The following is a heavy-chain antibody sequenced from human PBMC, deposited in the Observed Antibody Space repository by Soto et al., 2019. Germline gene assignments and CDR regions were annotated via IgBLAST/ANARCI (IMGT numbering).Heavy chain of an antibody. CDR3: STHSPSGSTLRVYDAVAN. Sequence: QVQLEQSGAEVKKPGSSVRVSCKASGGPLSNDIITWVRQAPGQGLEWMGRIIPLLSTSTYAQTYQGRHTISAGSSTGPPYSALKTRTPAHPATSYCSTHSPSGSTLRVYDAVANWGPGTRMSFSS. CDR1: GGPLSNDI. J-gene: IGHJ4*02. CDR2: IIPLLSTS. D-gene: IGHD5-12*01. V-gene: IGHV1-69*08.